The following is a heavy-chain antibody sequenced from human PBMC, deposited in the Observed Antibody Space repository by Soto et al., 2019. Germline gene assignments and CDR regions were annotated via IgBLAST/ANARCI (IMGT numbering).Heavy chain of an antibody. J-gene: IGHJ6*02. CDR3: AKHLGYCSSTSCSALGYYYYGMDV. V-gene: IGHV3-23*01. Sequence: GGSLRLSCAASGFTFSSYAMSWVRQAPGKGLESVSAISGSGGSTYYADSVKGRFTISRDNSKNTLYLQMNSLRAEDTAVYYCAKHLGYCSSTSCSALGYYYYGMDVWGQGTTVTVSS. CDR2: ISGSGGST. CDR1: GFTFSSYA. D-gene: IGHD2-2*01.